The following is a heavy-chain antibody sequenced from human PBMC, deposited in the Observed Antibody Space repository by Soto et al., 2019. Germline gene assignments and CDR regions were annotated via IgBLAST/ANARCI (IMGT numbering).Heavy chain of an antibody. CDR1: GFTLTSAD. Sequence: ASVKVSCKASGFTLTSADVQWVRQTRGQRLEWIGWIVGGSGSTNYAQQFQGRLAITRDMSTSTVYMELSNLRSEDTAVYYCAADWSNRPFDFWGQGTLVTVSS. D-gene: IGHD3-3*01. CDR2: IVGGSGST. V-gene: IGHV1-58*01. CDR3: AADWSNRPFDF. J-gene: IGHJ4*02.